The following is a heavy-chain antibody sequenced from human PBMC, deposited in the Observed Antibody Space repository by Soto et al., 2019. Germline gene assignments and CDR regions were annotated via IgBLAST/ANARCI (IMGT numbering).Heavy chain of an antibody. V-gene: IGHV4-31*03. Sequence: PLETQCLTCRVSDVAIDDRDGYWSWFRQHPGKGLEWIGNIFYSGSTDYNPSLKGRLTISIDTSKNEFSLKLTSVTAADTAVYYCARDRPAFKSFGSGMDVWGQGTTVTVSS. CDR2: IFYSGST. CDR1: DVAIDDRDGY. CDR3: ARDRPAFKSFGSGMDV. D-gene: IGHD3-16*01. J-gene: IGHJ6*02.